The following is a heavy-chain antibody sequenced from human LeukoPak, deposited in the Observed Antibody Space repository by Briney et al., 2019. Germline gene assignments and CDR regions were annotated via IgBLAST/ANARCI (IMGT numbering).Heavy chain of an antibody. D-gene: IGHD5-18*01. Sequence: ASVKVSCKASGYTFTDYYTHWVRQAPGQGLEWMGIINPSGGSTRYAQKFQGRVSMTRDTSTRTVYMEVSSLRSEDTAVYYCARYDDSGYSPTFALDYWGQGTLVTVSS. CDR2: INPSGGST. J-gene: IGHJ4*02. CDR3: ARYDDSGYSPTFALDY. V-gene: IGHV1-46*01. CDR1: GYTFTDYY.